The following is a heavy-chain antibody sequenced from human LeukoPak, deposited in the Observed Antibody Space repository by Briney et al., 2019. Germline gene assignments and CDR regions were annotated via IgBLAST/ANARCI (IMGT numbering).Heavy chain of an antibody. CDR2: IYYSGCT. CDR3: ATLWFGEQIIYY. Sequence: SETLSLTCTVSGGSISSSGYYWGWIRQPPGKGLEWIGSIYYSGCTYYNSSLKSRVTISVDTSKNQFSLKLSSVTAADTAVYYCATLWFGEQIIYYWGQGTLVTVSS. J-gene: IGHJ4*02. CDR1: GGSISSSGYY. D-gene: IGHD3-10*01. V-gene: IGHV4-39*01.